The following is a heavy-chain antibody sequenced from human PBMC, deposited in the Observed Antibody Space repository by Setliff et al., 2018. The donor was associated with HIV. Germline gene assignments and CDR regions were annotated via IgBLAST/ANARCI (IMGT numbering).Heavy chain of an antibody. CDR3: ARRREYNGGYYGEYYMDA. J-gene: IGHJ6*03. CDR1: GGSFSTYY. D-gene: IGHD1-26*01. CDR2: VHSTGTT. Sequence: KTSETLSLTCTVSGGSFSTYYWSWIRQPAGEGPEYIGRVHSTGTTIYNPSLKSRVTMSVDASKNQLSLKLRSVTAADTAVYYCARRREYNGGYYGEYYMDAWGKGTTVTVSS. V-gene: IGHV4-4*07.